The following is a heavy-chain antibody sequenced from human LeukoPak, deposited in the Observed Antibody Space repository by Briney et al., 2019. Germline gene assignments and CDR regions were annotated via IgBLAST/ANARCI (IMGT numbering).Heavy chain of an antibody. V-gene: IGHV3-23*01. CDR2: ISGSGGRT. CDR3: ARVGQSFYGDDY. J-gene: IGHJ4*02. D-gene: IGHD4-17*01. Sequence: GGSLRLSCAASGFTFSSYGMSWVRQAPGKGLEWVSGISGSGGRTYYADSVKGRFTISRDNAKNSLYLQMNSLRAEDTAVYYCARVGQSFYGDDYWGQGTLVTVSS. CDR1: GFTFSSYG.